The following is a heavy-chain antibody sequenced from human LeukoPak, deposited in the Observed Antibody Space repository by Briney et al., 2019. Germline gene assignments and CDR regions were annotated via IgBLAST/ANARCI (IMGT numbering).Heavy chain of an antibody. D-gene: IGHD3-3*01. CDR1: GYSFTNYW. J-gene: IGHJ6*02. V-gene: IGHV5-51*01. CDR2: TNPGDSNA. CDR3: ARLKGDFWSGHFYYYYVMDV. Sequence: GESLQISCKASGYSFTNYWIGWVRQMSGKGLEWMGITNPGDSNARYSPSLQGQVNISADKSINTAYLQWSSLQASDTAVYYCARLKGDFWSGHFYYYYVMDVWGQGTTVTVSS.